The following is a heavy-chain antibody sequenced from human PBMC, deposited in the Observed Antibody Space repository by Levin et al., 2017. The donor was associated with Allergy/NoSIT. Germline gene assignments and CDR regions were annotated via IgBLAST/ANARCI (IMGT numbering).Heavy chain of an antibody. D-gene: IGHD3-3*01. V-gene: IGHV4-4*02. J-gene: IGHJ6*03. CDR3: AREGFWSGYSKQSYYNYMDV. CDR2: IFHSGST. Sequence: SSQTLSLTCAVSGGSISSSNWWSWVRQPPGKGLEWIGEIFHSGSTNCNPSLKSRVTMSVDKSKNQFSLKLSSVTAADTAVYYCAREGFWSGYSKQSYYNYMDVWGRGTTVTVSS. CDR1: GGSISSSNW.